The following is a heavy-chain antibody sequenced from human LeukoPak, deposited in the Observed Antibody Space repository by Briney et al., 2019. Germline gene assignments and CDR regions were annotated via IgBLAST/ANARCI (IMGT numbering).Heavy chain of an antibody. CDR2: IKPDGGET. Sequence: GGSLRLSCAASGFTFSSQWMTWVRQAPGKGLEWVANIKPDGGETYYAASVKGRFTISRDNAKNSLFLQMNSLRAEDTAVYYCATKRYYYDKRDLGWFEPWGQGTLVTVSS. V-gene: IGHV3-7*01. CDR3: ATKRYYYDKRDLGWFEP. J-gene: IGHJ5*02. CDR1: GFTFSSQW. D-gene: IGHD3-22*01.